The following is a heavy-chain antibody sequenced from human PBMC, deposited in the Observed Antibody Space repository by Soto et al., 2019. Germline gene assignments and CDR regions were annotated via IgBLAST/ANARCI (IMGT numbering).Heavy chain of an antibody. V-gene: IGHV1-3*01. D-gene: IGHD2-21*02. CDR1: GYTFTSYA. Sequence: QVQLVQSGAEVKKPGASVKVSCKASGYTFTSYAMHWVRQAPGQRLEWMGWINAGNGNTKYSQKFQGRVTITRDTSASTAYMELSSLRSEDTAVYYCARSIVVVTAADYRGQGTLVTVSS. CDR2: INAGNGNT. CDR3: ARSIVVVTAADY. J-gene: IGHJ4*02.